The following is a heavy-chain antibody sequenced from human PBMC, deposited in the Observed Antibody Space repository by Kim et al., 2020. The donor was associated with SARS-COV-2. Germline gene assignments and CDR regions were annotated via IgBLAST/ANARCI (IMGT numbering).Heavy chain of an antibody. CDR2: IYYSGST. CDR3: ARRGYSYGLDY. CDR1: GGSISSYY. J-gene: IGHJ4*02. D-gene: IGHD5-18*01. Sequence: SETLSLTCTVSGGSISSYYWSWIRQPPGKGLEWIGYIYYSGSTNYNPSLKSRVTISVDTSKNQFSLKLSSVTAADTAVYYCARRGYSYGLDYWGQGTLVTVSS. V-gene: IGHV4-59*08.